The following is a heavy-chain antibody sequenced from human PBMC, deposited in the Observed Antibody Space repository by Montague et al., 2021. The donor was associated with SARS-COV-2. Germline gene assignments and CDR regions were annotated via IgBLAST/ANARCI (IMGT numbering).Heavy chain of an antibody. D-gene: IGHD3-22*01. V-gene: IGHV4-34*01. CDR1: GGSFSDNY. CDR2: INHRGTS. J-gene: IGHJ4*02. Sequence: SETLSLTPAVYGGSFSDNYWSWIRKPAGKGLEWIGEINHRGTSNXNPSLKSRVSISVDTSKNQFSLYLGSVTAADTAVYYCARGRQHFNMIVVVMTGGEYYFDYWGQGTLVTVSS. CDR3: ARGRQHFNMIVVVMTGGEYYFDY.